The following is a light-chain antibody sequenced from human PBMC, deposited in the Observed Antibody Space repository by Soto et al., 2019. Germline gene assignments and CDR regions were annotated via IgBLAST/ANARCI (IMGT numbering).Light chain of an antibody. J-gene: IGKJ4*01. CDR3: HQHAESPLT. Sequence: EIVLTQSPGTLSLSPGERATLSCSASQNVGKNYLAWYQQKPGQAPRLLIHTASIRATGIADRFSGSGSGTDFTLTISRLEPDDFAVYYCHQHAESPLTFGGGTKVDIK. CDR1: QNVGKNY. V-gene: IGKV3-20*01. CDR2: TAS.